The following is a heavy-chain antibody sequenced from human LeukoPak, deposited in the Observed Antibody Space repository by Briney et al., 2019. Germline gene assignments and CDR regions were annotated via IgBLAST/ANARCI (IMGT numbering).Heavy chain of an antibody. CDR3: AKDQLQYTSSSRQVDY. Sequence: PGGSLRLSCAASGFTFNNYWMHWVRQAPGKGLVWVPRIKSDGQITTYADSVKGRFTISRDNSKNTLYLQMNSLRAEDTAVYYCAKDQLQYTSSSRQVDYWGQGTLVTVSS. J-gene: IGHJ4*02. V-gene: IGHV3-74*01. CDR1: GFTFNNYW. CDR2: IKSDGQIT. D-gene: IGHD6-6*01.